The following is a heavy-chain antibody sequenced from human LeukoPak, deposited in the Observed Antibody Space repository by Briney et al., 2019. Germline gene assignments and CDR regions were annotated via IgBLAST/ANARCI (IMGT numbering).Heavy chain of an antibody. V-gene: IGHV4-39*07. CDR1: GGSISSSSYY. CDR3: ARGRMGRAAARLRGWFDP. CDR2: IYYSGST. D-gene: IGHD6-13*01. J-gene: IGHJ5*02. Sequence: SETLSLTCTVSGGSISSSSYYWGWIRQPPGKGLEWIGSIYYSGSTYYNPSLKSRVTMSVDTSKDQISLKLSSVTAADTAVYYCARGRMGRAAARLRGWFDPWGQGTLVTVSS.